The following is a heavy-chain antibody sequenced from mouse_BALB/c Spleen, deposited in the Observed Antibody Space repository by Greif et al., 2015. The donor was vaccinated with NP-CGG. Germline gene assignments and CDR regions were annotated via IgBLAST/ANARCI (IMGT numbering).Heavy chain of an antibody. D-gene: IGHD2-10*02. CDR1: GYTFTGYW. CDR2: INPSTGYT. CDR3: ARRYGNLHFDY. J-gene: IGHJ2*01. Sequence: QVQLKQSGTELAKPGASVKMPCKASGYTFTGYWMHWVKQRPGQGLEWIGYINPSTGYTEYNQKLKDKATLTADKSSSTAYMQLSSLTSEDSAVYYCARRYGNLHFDYWGQGTTLTVSS. V-gene: IGHV1-7*01.